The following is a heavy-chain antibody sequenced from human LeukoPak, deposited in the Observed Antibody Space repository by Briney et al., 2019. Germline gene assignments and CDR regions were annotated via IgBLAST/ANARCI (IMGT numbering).Heavy chain of an antibody. V-gene: IGHV3-21*01. D-gene: IGHD1-26*01. Sequence: KPGGSLRLSCAASGLTFSSYSMNWVRQAPGKGLEWVSSISSSSSYIYYVDSVKGRFTISRDNAKNSLYLQMNSLTAEDTAVYYCARALPSPLYSGSYADAFDIWGQGTMVTVSS. CDR3: ARALPSPLYSGSYADAFDI. CDR2: ISSSSSYI. J-gene: IGHJ3*02. CDR1: GLTFSSYS.